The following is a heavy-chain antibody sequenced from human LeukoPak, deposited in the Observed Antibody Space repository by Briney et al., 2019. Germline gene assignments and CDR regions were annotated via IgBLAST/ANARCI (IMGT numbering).Heavy chain of an antibody. V-gene: IGHV1-69*13. J-gene: IGHJ4*02. CDR3: ARREQPGYDSSWYTY. CDR1: GGTFSSYA. Sequence: SVKVSCKASGGTFSSYAISWVRQAPGQGLEWMGGIIPIFGTANYAQKFQGRVTITADESTSTAYMELSSLKASDTAMYYCARREQPGYDSSWYTYWGQGTLVTVSS. CDR2: IIPIFGTA. D-gene: IGHD6-13*01.